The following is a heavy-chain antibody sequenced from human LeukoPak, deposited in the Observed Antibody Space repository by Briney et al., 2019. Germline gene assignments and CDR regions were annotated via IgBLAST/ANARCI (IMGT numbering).Heavy chain of an antibody. D-gene: IGHD3-9*01. CDR2: INPNSGGT. CDR1: GYTFTGYY. CDR3: ARVITGYCQGY. Sequence: ASVKVSCKASGYTFTGYYMHWVRQAPGQGLEWMGWINPNSGGTNYAQKFQGRVTMTRDTSISTAYMELSSLRSDDAAVYYCARVITGYCQGYWGQGTLVTVSS. V-gene: IGHV1-2*02. J-gene: IGHJ4*02.